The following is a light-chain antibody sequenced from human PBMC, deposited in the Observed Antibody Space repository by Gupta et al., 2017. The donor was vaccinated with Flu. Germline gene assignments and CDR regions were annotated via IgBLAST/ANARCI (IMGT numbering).Light chain of an antibody. CDR2: LAS. V-gene: IGKV4-1*01. CDR1: QSVLYNSNNKNY. J-gene: IGKJ2*03. Sequence: DIVMTQSPDSLAVSLGERATINCNASQSVLYNSNNKNYLAWYQQKPGQPPNLLLYLASTRESGVPDRFSGSGSGTDFTLTISILQAEDVAVYYCQQYYSTPHSFGQGTKLEIK. CDR3: QQYYSTPHS.